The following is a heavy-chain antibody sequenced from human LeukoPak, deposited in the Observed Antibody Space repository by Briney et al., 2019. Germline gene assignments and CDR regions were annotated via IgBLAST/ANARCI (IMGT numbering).Heavy chain of an antibody. J-gene: IGHJ6*02. CDR3: ASDRVFYGLDV. Sequence: VQPGGSLRLSCAASGFTFSSYWMHWVRPAPGKGLMWVSRIKSDGSETSYADSVKGRFTISRDNARNTLYLQMNSLRPEDTAIYYCASDRVFYGLDVWGQGTTVTVSS. CDR1: GFTFSSYW. V-gene: IGHV3-74*01. CDR2: IKSDGSET.